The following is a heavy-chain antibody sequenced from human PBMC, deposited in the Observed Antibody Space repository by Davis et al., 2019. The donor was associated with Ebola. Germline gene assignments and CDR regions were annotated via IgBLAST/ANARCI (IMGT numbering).Heavy chain of an antibody. V-gene: IGHV4-39*01. D-gene: IGHD3-22*01. CDR3: ARHGPRYYYDSSGYFLKRENFDY. CDR1: AGSISSSSYY. CDR2: IHYSGST. Sequence: MPSETLSLTCTVSAGSISSSSYYWGWTRQPPGKGLEWMGSIHYSGSTYYNTSLKSRVTVSVDTSKNQFSLKLSSVTAADTAVYYCARHGPRYYYDSSGYFLKRENFDYWGQGTLVTVSS. J-gene: IGHJ4*02.